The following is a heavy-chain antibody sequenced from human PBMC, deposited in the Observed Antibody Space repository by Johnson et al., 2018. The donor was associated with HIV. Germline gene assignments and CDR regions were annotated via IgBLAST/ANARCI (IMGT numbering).Heavy chain of an antibody. V-gene: IGHV3-11*04. J-gene: IGHJ3*02. CDR3: ARAPRAFCDGDCYPNAFGI. Sequence: QVQLVESGGGLVKPGGSLRLSCAASGFTFSDYYMSCIRQAPGKGLEWVSHISSRSGPISYSDSVKGRFTISRDNAKNSLYLQMNSLRAEDTAVYYCARAPRAFCDGDCYPNAFGIWGQGTMVTVSS. D-gene: IGHD2-21*02. CDR1: GFTFSDYY. CDR2: ISSRSGPI.